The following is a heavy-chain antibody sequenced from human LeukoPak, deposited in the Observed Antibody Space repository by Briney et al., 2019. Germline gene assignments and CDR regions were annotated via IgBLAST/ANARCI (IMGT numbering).Heavy chain of an antibody. D-gene: IGHD3-3*01. CDR1: GYTFTSYY. J-gene: IGHJ5*02. CDR2: INPSGGST. V-gene: IGHV1-46*01. CDR3: ARDGALAQNYYDFWSGFLHNWFDP. Sequence: ASVKVSCKASGYTFTSYYMHWVRQAPGQGLEWMGIINPSGGSTSYAQKFQGRVTMTRDTSTSTVYMELSSLRSEDTAVYYCARDGALAQNYYDFWSGFLHNWFDPWGQGTLVTVSS.